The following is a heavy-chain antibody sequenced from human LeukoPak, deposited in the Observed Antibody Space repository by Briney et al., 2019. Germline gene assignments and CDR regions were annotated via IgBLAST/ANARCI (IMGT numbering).Heavy chain of an antibody. CDR1: GYTFTGYY. V-gene: IGHV1-2*02. Sequence: ASMKVSCKASGYTFTGYYIHWLRQTPGQGLEWMGFINPNSGGTNYAQKFQGRVTMTRDTSISTAYMELSSLTSDDTAVYYCARDLEGYHYGSGNYPQWGQGTLITVSS. CDR3: ARDLEGYHYGSGNYPQ. J-gene: IGHJ4*02. D-gene: IGHD3-10*01. CDR2: INPNSGGT.